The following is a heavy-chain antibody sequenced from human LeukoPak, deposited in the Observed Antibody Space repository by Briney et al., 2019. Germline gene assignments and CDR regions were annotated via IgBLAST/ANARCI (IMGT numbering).Heavy chain of an antibody. Sequence: SETLSLTCTVSGYSISSGYYWGWIRQPPGKGLEWIGSIYHSGSTYYNPSLKSRVTISVDTSKNQFSLKLSSVTAADTAVYYCASEGQQLVRGNWFDPWGQGTLVTVSS. CDR2: IYHSGST. V-gene: IGHV4-38-2*02. D-gene: IGHD6-13*01. CDR3: ASEGQQLVRGNWFDP. CDR1: GYSISSGYY. J-gene: IGHJ5*02.